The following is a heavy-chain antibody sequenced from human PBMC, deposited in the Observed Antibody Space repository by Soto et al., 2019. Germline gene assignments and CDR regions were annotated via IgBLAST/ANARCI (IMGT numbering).Heavy chain of an antibody. CDR2: ITSTSSAR. D-gene: IGHD3-22*01. Sequence: GGSLRLSCAASGFTFSSYSMNWVRQAPGKGLEWVSYITSTSSARYYADSVKGRFTISRDNSKNTQYLQMSSLRADDTVVYYCVKGEYYYDSSGYYPFDYWGQGTLVTVSS. V-gene: IGHV3-48*01. CDR1: GFTFSSYS. CDR3: VKGEYYYDSSGYYPFDY. J-gene: IGHJ4*02.